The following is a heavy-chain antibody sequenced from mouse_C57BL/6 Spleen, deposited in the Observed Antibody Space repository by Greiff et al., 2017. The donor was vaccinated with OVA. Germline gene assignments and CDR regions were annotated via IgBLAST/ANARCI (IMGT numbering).Heavy chain of an antibody. Sequence: VQLQQPGAELVRPGTSVKLSCKASGYTFTSYWMHWVKQRPGQGLEWIGVIDPSDSYTNYNQKFKGKATLTVDTSSSTAYMQLSSLTSEDSAVYYCARSPYYYGSNPFVAYWGQGTLVTVSA. V-gene: IGHV1-59*01. J-gene: IGHJ3*01. CDR3: ARSPYYYGSNPFVAY. CDR1: GYTFTSYW. CDR2: IDPSDSYT. D-gene: IGHD1-1*01.